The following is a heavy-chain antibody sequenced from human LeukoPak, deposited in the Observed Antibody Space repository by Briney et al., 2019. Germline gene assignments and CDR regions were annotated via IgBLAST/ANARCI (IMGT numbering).Heavy chain of an antibody. CDR3: ARGRRYSSGWYLGAQYYFDY. CDR1: GGSFSGYY. V-gene: IGHV4-34*01. D-gene: IGHD6-19*01. Sequence: SETLSLTCAVYGGSFSGYYWSWIRQPPGKGLEWIGEINHSGSTNYNPSLKSRVTISVDTSKNQFSLKLSSVTAADTAVYYCARGRRYSSGWYLGAQYYFDYWGQGTLVTVSS. CDR2: INHSGST. J-gene: IGHJ4*02.